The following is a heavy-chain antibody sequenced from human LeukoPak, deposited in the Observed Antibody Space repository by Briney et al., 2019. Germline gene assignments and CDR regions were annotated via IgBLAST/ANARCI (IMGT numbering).Heavy chain of an antibody. Sequence: SETLSLTCTVSGGSISSSSYYWGWIRQPPGKGLEWIGSIYYSGSTYYNPSLKSRVTISVDTSKNQFSLKLSSVTAADTAVYYCARQEEDRLTDAFDIWGQGTMVTVSS. CDR2: IYYSGST. J-gene: IGHJ3*02. V-gene: IGHV4-39*01. CDR1: GGSISSSSYY. CDR3: ARQEEDRLTDAFDI.